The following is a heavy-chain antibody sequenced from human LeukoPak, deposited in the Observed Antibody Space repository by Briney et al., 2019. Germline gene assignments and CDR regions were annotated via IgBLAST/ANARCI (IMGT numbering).Heavy chain of an antibody. CDR2: IIPIFGTA. V-gene: IGHV1-69*13. J-gene: IGHJ4*02. D-gene: IGHD3-22*01. CDR3: ARGPYYDSSGYYPSFDY. Sequence: ASVKVSCKASGGTFSSYAISWVRQAPGQGLEWMGGIIPIFGTANYAQKFQGRVTITADESTSTAYMELSILRSEDTAVYYCARGPYYDSSGYYPSFDYWGQGTLVTVSS. CDR1: GGTFSSYA.